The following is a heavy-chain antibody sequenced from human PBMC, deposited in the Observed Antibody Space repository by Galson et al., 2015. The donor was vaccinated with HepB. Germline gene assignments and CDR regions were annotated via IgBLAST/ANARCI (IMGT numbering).Heavy chain of an antibody. D-gene: IGHD3-16*01. J-gene: IGHJ4*02. V-gene: IGHV3-48*02. CDR3: ARDAGGGSLDY. CDR1: GFSFSSYR. CDR2: ISRGGTI. Sequence: SLRLSCAASGFSFSSYRMNWVRQAPGKGLEWVSYISRGGTIYYADSVKGRFTISRDNAKNSLYLQMSSLTDEDPAVYFCARDAGGGSLDYWGQGTLVTVSS.